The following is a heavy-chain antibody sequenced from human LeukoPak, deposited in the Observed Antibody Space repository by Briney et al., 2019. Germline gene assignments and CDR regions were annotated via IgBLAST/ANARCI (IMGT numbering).Heavy chain of an antibody. CDR2: IHYRGTG. CDR3: ARRGPNSGSSRGWNFDL. Sequence: PSETLSLTCTVSGGSISGYYWSWIRQPPGKRLEWIGYIHYRGTGDSNPSLRSRVSMSVDTSKNQFSLKMSSLTASDTAMYYCARRGPNSGSSRGWNFDLWDRGTLLTVSS. J-gene: IGHJ2*01. CDR1: GGSISGYY. D-gene: IGHD5-12*01. V-gene: IGHV4-59*08.